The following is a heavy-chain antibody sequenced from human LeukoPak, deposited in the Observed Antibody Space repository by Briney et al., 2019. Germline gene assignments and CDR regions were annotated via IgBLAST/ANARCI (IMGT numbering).Heavy chain of an antibody. D-gene: IGHD6-19*01. V-gene: IGHV1-18*01. CDR1: GYTFTSYG. Sequence: ASVKASCKASGYTFTSYGISWVRQAPGQGLEWMGWISAYNGNTNYAQKLQGRVTMATDTSTSTAYMELRSLRSDDTAVYYCATAASFGLRIAVAGLFDYWGQGTLVTVSS. CDR3: ATAASFGLRIAVAGLFDY. CDR2: ISAYNGNT. J-gene: IGHJ4*02.